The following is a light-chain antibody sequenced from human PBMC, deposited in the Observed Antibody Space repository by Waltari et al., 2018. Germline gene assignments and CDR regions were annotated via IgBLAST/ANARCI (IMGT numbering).Light chain of an antibody. V-gene: IGKV3-20*01. CDR3: QHYVRLPAT. J-gene: IGKJ1*01. CDR2: GAS. CDR1: QSVRGS. Sequence: EIVLTQSPGTLSLSPGERATLSCRASQSVRGSLAWYQQKAGQAPSLLIYGASSRATGIPDRFSGSCSGTDFSLTISRLEPEDFAVYYCQHYVRLPATFGQGTKVEI.